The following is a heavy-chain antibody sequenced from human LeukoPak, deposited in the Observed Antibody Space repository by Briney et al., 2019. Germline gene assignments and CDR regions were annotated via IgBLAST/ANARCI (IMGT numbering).Heavy chain of an antibody. CDR1: GYSFTSYW. V-gene: IGHV5-51*01. J-gene: IGHJ4*02. Sequence: GESLKISFKGSGYSFTSYWIGWVRQMPGKGLEWMGIIYPGDSDTRYSPSFQGQVTISADKSIRTAYLQWSSLKASDTDMYYCERRIAAAGTVFGYWGQGTLVTVSS. CDR2: IYPGDSDT. D-gene: IGHD6-13*01. CDR3: ERRIAAAGTVFGY.